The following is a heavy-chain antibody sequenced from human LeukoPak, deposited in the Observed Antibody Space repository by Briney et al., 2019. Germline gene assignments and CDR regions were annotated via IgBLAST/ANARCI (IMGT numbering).Heavy chain of an antibody. J-gene: IGHJ4*02. CDR1: GFAFSGFA. CDR2: ISGSGDNT. V-gene: IGHV3-23*01. CDR3: ARGRGGDYVPSRFDY. Sequence: GGSLRLSCSGSGFAFSGFAMGWVRQAPGKGLEWVSSISGSGDNTYYADSVDGQFIVSRDNIKNTLYLQMNSLRAEDTALYYCARGRGGDYVPSRFDYWGQGTLVTVSS. D-gene: IGHD4-17*01.